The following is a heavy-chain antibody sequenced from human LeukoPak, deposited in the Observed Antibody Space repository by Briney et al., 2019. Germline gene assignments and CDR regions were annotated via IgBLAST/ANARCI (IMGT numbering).Heavy chain of an antibody. V-gene: IGHV3-30*18. J-gene: IGHJ6*02. Sequence: GGSLRLSCAASGFTFSSYGMHWVRQAPGKGLEWVAVISYDGSNKYYADSVKGRFTIPRDNSKNTLHLQMNSLRAEDTAVYYCAKGWRSYGMDVWGQGTTVTVSS. CDR3: AKGWRSYGMDV. D-gene: IGHD2-15*01. CDR1: GFTFSSYG. CDR2: ISYDGSNK.